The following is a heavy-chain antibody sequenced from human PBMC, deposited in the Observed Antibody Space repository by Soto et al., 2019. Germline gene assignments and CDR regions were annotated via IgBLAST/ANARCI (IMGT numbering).Heavy chain of an antibody. CDR2: IIPSLGRP. Sequence: QVQLVQSGAEVKKSGSSVKVSCKASGGTFSSYTINWVRQAPGQGLEWMGRIIPSLGRPNYAQKFQGRVTVTADKPTSTAYMELSSLRSEDTAVFYGARLGVNSAYDLWGQGTLVTVSS. CDR3: ARLGVNSAYDL. CDR1: GGTFSSYT. D-gene: IGHD5-12*01. V-gene: IGHV1-69*02. J-gene: IGHJ4*02.